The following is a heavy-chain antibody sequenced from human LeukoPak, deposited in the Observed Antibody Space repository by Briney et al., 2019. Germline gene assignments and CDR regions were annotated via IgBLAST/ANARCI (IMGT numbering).Heavy chain of an antibody. J-gene: IGHJ4*02. Sequence: SETLSLTCTVSGGSISSYYWNRIRQPPGKGLEWIGYIYYTGSTNYNPSLKSRVTMSIDTSKNQFSLKLSSVTAADTAVYYCARMDYGSGSYYFDDWGQGTLVTVSS. CDR2: IYYTGST. CDR3: ARMDYGSGSYYFDD. V-gene: IGHV4-59*01. D-gene: IGHD3-10*01. CDR1: GGSISSYY.